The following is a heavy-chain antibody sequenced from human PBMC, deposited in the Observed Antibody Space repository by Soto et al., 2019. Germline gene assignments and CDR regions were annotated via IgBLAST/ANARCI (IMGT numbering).Heavy chain of an antibody. CDR2: INAGNGNT. CDR3: ARSIVVVTAADY. V-gene: IGHV1-3*01. Sequence: VSVEVSCKASGHTFADYAMHWVRQAPGQRLEWMGWINAGNGNTKYSQKFQGRVTITRDTSASTAYMELSSLRSEDTAVYYCARSIVVVTAADYWGQGTLVTVSS. D-gene: IGHD2-21*02. CDR1: GHTFADYA. J-gene: IGHJ4*02.